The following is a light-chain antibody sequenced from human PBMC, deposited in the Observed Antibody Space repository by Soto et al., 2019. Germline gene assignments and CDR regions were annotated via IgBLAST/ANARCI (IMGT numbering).Light chain of an antibody. CDR3: CSSTSSSPYV. V-gene: IGLV2-14*01. Sequence: QSALTQPASVSGSPGQSITISCTGTGSDVGRYNYVSWYQQYPGKAPKLTIYDVSNRPLGVSNRLSGSKSGNTASLTISGLQAEDEADYYCCSSTSSSPYVFGTGTKLTVL. CDR1: GSDVGRYNY. J-gene: IGLJ1*01. CDR2: DVS.